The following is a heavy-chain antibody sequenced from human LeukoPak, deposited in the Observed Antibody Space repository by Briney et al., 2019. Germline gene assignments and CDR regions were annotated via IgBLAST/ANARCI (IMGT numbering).Heavy chain of an antibody. CDR2: IAAAGDP. D-gene: IGHD5-24*01. CDR3: ARGGDEGFDP. V-gene: IGHV3-13*05. CDR1: GLIFSRSD. Sequence: GGSLRLSCVASGLIFSRSDMHWVRQPAGKGLEWVSGIAAAGDPFYAASVKGRFTISRENAKNSLYLQMNSQGAGDTAVYYCARGGDEGFDPWGQGTLVTVSS. J-gene: IGHJ5*02.